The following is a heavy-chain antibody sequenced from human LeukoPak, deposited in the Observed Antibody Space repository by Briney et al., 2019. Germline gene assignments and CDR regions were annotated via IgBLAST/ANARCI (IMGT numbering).Heavy chain of an antibody. CDR3: ARDQGVTDYYDSSGYPYGMDV. CDR1: GFTFSSYG. CDR2: IWYDGSNK. D-gene: IGHD3-22*01. J-gene: IGHJ6*02. V-gene: IGHV3-33*01. Sequence: GGSLRLSCAASGFTFSSYGMHWVRQAPGKGLEWVAVIWYDGSNKYYADSVKGRFTISRDNSKNTLYLQMNSLRAEDTAAYYCARDQGVTDYYDSSGYPYGMDVWGQGTTVTVSS.